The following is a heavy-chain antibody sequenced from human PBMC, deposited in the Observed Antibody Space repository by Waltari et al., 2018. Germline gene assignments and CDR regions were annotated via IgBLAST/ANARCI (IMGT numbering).Heavy chain of an antibody. CDR1: GGTFSSYA. J-gene: IGHJ4*02. Sequence: QVQLLQSGAEVQKPGSSVKVSCKASGGTFSSYALSWVRQAPGQGLEWLGRIIPIFGTANYAQKFQGRVTITADKSTSTAYMELSSLRSEDTAVYYCARDAIAARQPPDYWGQGTLVTVSS. CDR3: ARDAIAARQPPDY. D-gene: IGHD6-6*01. V-gene: IGHV1-69*08. CDR2: IIPIFGTA.